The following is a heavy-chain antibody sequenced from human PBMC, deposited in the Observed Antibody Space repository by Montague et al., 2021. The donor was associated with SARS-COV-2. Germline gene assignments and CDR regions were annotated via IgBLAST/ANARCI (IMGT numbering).Heavy chain of an antibody. V-gene: IGHV4-4*07. CDR1: GGSISSYY. D-gene: IGHD3-10*01. CDR3: AREAWFGDKTSASEYYGMDV. J-gene: IGHJ6*02. CDR2: IHTSGST. Sequence: ETLSLTCTVSGGSISSYYWSWIRQPAGKGLEWIGRIHTSGSTNYNPSLKSRVTMSVDTSKNQFSLKLSSVTAADTAVYYCAREAWFGDKTSASEYYGMDVWGQGTTVTVSS.